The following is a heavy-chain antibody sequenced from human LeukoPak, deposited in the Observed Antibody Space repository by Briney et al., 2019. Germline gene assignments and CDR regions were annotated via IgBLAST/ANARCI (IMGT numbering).Heavy chain of an antibody. J-gene: IGHJ3*02. V-gene: IGHV3-7*01. CDR2: IKQDGDEK. CDR1: GFTFSSYS. Sequence: GGSLRLSCAASGFTFSSYSMNWVRRAPGKGLEWVANIKQDGDEKYYVDSVRGRFTISRDNAKNSVYLQVTNLRVEDTAVYYCAAVSYLAFDIWGHGTMVTVSS. CDR3: AAVSYLAFDI. D-gene: IGHD2-21*01.